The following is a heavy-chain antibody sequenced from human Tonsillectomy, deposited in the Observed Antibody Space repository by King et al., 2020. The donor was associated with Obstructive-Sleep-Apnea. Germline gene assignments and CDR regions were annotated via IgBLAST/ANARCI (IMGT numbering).Heavy chain of an antibody. J-gene: IGHJ4*02. D-gene: IGHD3-22*01. V-gene: IGHV1-2*02. CDR1: GYSFTGYY. CDR2: INPNSGGT. CDR3: ARAGRLYDSGGYTYYLDY. Sequence: QVQLVESGAEVKKPGASVTFSCKASGYSFTGYYMHWVRQAPGQGLEWMGWINPNSGGTNYEQKFQGRVTMTRDTTISAAYMELSSLRSDDTAVYYCARAGRLYDSGGYTYYLDYWGQGTLVTVSS.